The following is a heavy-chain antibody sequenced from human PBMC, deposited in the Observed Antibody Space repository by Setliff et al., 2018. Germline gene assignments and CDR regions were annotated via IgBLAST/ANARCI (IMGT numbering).Heavy chain of an antibody. CDR3: VKGTLPYCTGPTCYPLDH. CDR2: ITGSGTT. J-gene: IGHJ4*02. CDR1: GFAFRTYA. V-gene: IGHV3-23*01. D-gene: IGHD2-8*02. Sequence: PGGSLRLSCAASGFAFRTYAMSWVRQAPGKGLEWVSAITGSGTTYYAASVKGRFTISRDNSDNTLYLQMNSLRDADTAIYYCVKGTLPYCTGPTCYPLDHWGQGTLVTVSS.